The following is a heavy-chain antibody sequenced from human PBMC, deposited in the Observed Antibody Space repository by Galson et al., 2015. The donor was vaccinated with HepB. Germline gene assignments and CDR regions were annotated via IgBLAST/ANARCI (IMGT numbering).Heavy chain of an antibody. Sequence: SLRLSCAASGFTFDDYAMHWVRQAPGKGLEWVSGISWNSGSIGYADSVKGRFTISRDNAKNSLYLQMNSLRAEDTALYYCAKGFLHDYSNYCLLDYWGQGTLVTVSS. J-gene: IGHJ4*02. D-gene: IGHD4-11*01. CDR2: ISWNSGSI. CDR1: GFTFDDYA. CDR3: AKGFLHDYSNYCLLDY. V-gene: IGHV3-9*01.